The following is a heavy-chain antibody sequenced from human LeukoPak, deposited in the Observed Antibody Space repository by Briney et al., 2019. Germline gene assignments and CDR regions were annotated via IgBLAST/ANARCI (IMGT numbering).Heavy chain of an antibody. CDR3: ASSIVVVTAMKY. J-gene: IGHJ4*02. V-gene: IGHV1-69*05. D-gene: IGHD2-21*02. CDR1: GGTFSSYA. Sequence: SVKLSRKASGGTFSSYAISWVRQAPGQGLEWRGEIIPIFGTPNYAQKFQGRVTITTDESTSTAYMELSSLRSEDTAVYYCASSIVVVTAMKYWGQGTLVTVSS. CDR2: IIPIFGTP.